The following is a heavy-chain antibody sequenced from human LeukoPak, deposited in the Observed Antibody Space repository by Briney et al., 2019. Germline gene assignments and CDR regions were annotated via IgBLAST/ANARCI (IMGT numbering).Heavy chain of an antibody. Sequence: KPSETLSLTCTVSGGSISSSSYYWGWIRQPPGKGLEWIGSIYYSGSTYHNPSLKSRVTISVDTSKNQFSLKLSSVTAADTAVYYCARGLRRYYGSGNPYYSRGIYMDVWGKGTTVTVSS. D-gene: IGHD3-10*01. CDR2: IYYSGST. CDR3: ARGLRRYYGSGNPYYSRGIYMDV. J-gene: IGHJ6*03. V-gene: IGHV4-39*07. CDR1: GGSISSSSYY.